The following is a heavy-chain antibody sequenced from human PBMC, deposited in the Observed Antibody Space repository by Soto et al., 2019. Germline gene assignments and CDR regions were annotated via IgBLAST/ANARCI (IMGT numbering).Heavy chain of an antibody. Sequence: QVQLVQSGSEVKKPGASVKVSCKASGYTFTNYGMSWVRQAPGQGLEWMGWISAYNGNTNHAQNFQGRVTMTTDTSTNTAYMELRSVRSDDTAVYYCTRCYCSVGSCYSCWHFDLWGRGALGTVSS. J-gene: IGHJ2*01. CDR2: ISAYNGNT. CDR1: GYTFTNYG. D-gene: IGHD2-15*01. V-gene: IGHV1-18*01. CDR3: TRCYCSVGSCYSCWHFDL.